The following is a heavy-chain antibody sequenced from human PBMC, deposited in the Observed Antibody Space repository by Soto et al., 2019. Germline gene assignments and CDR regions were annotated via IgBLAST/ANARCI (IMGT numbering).Heavy chain of an antibody. CDR2: INHSGST. V-gene: IGHV4-34*01. CDR1: GGSFSGYY. D-gene: IGHD3-3*01. Sequence: SETLSLTCAVYGGSFSGYYWSWIRQPPGKGLEWIGEINHSGSTNYNPSLKSRVTISVDTSKSQFSLKLSSVTAADTAVYYCARAVTIFGVVITGGYYYGMDVWGQGTTVTVSS. J-gene: IGHJ6*02. CDR3: ARAVTIFGVVITGGYYYGMDV.